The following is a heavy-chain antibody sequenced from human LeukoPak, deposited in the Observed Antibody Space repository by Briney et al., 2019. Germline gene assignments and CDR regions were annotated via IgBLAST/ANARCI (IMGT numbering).Heavy chain of an antibody. J-gene: IGHJ4*02. CDR1: GGSISSYY. CDR2: IYYSGST. D-gene: IGHD3-3*01. Sequence: PSETLPLTCTVSGGSISSYYWSWIRQPPGKGLEWIGYIYYSGSTNYNPSLKSRVTISVDTSKNQFSLKLSSVTAADTAVYYCARRTRTYYDFWSGSPFDYWGQGTLVTVSS. V-gene: IGHV4-59*01. CDR3: ARRTRTYYDFWSGSPFDY.